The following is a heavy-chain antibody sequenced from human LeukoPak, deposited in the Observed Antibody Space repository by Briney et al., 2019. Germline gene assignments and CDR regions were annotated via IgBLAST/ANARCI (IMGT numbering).Heavy chain of an antibody. D-gene: IGHD6-19*01. Sequence: GGSLRLSCAASGFTLTSYGMHWVRQAPGKGLEWVAFIQYDGSNKYYADSVKGRFTISRDNSKNTLYLQMNSLRAEDTAVYYCAKDGGYSSGWSLPAEYFQHWGQGTLVTVSS. CDR3: AKDGGYSSGWSLPAEYFQH. V-gene: IGHV3-30*02. J-gene: IGHJ1*01. CDR1: GFTLTSYG. CDR2: IQYDGSNK.